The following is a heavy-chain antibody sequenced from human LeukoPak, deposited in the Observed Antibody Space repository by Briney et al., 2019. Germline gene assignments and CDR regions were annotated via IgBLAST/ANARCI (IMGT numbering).Heavy chain of an antibody. CDR2: SSSSGTTI. CDR1: GFTVSSYE. V-gene: IGHV3-48*03. D-gene: IGHD3-3*01. CDR3: ARQVTIFGVLTMDV. J-gene: IGHJ6*03. Sequence: PGGSLRLSCAASGFTVSSYEMNWVRQAPGKGLEWVSYSSSSGTTIYYADSVKGRFTIPRDNAKNSLYLQMNSLKAADTAVYYCARQVTIFGVLTMDVWGKGTTVTVSS.